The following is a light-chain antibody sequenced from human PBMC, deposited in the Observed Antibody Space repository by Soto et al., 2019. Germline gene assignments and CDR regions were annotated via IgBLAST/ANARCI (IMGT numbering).Light chain of an antibody. Sequence: EIVMTQSPATLSVSPGERVTFSCRASQSVTSNLAWYQHKPGQTPRLLIYGASTGATGIPARFSGSGSGTEFTLTISSLLSEDFAVYSCQQYNNWPLTFGGGTKVDIK. CDR2: GAS. CDR1: QSVTSN. CDR3: QQYNNWPLT. V-gene: IGKV3-15*01. J-gene: IGKJ4*01.